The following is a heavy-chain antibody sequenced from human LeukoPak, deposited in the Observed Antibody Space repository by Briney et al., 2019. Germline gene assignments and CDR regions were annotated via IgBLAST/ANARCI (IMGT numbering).Heavy chain of an antibody. V-gene: IGHV4-39*01. CDR2: ISYSGST. Sequence: SETLSLTCTVSGGSISSSSYYWGWIRQPPGKGLEWIGSISYSGSTYYNPSLKSRVTISVDTSKNQFSLKLSSVTAADTAVYYCARHGRSSGLNSYFDYWGQGTLVTVSS. CDR1: GGSISSSSYY. CDR3: ARHGRSSGLNSYFDY. D-gene: IGHD6-19*01. J-gene: IGHJ4*02.